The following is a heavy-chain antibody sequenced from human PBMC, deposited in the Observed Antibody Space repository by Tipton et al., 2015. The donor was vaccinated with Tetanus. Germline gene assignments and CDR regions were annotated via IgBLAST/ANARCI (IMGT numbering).Heavy chain of an antibody. CDR1: GFTFSSYS. CDR2: ISSSSSYI. V-gene: IGHV3-21*01. J-gene: IGHJ4*02. Sequence: SLRLSCAASGFTFSSYSMNWVRQALGKGLEWVSSISSSSSYIYYADSVKGRFTISRDNAKNSLYLQMNSLRAEDTAVYYCAKSIAARPGPIDYWGQGTLVTVSS. D-gene: IGHD6-6*01. CDR3: AKSIAARPGPIDY.